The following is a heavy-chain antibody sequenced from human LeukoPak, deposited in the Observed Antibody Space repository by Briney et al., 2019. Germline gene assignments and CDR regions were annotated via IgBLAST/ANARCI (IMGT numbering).Heavy chain of an antibody. CDR3: ARGGITMIVVAIQ. CDR2: IKQDGSEK. Sequence: GGSLRLSCAASGFTFGSYWMTWVRQAPGKGLEWVANIKQDGSEKYYVDSVKGRFTISRDNAKNALYLQMNSLRAEDTAVYYCARGGITMIVVAIQWGQGTLVTVSS. D-gene: IGHD3-22*01. CDR1: GFTFGSYW. V-gene: IGHV3-7*01. J-gene: IGHJ4*02.